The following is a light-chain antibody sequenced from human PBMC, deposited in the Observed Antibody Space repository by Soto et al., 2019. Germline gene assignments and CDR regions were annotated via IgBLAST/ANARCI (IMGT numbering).Light chain of an antibody. CDR2: EVN. V-gene: IGLV2-23*02. CDR3: CSFAGSGTGV. J-gene: IGLJ1*01. Sequence: QSVLTQPASVSGSPGQSIAISCTGTSGDIGTDNLVSWYQQHPGKAPKLMISEVNKRPSGVSDRFSGSKSGDTASLTISGLRTEDEADYYGCSFAGSGTGVFGTGTKLTVL. CDR1: SGDIGTDNL.